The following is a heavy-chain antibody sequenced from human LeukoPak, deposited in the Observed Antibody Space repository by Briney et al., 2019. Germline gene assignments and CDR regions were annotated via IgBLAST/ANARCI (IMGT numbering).Heavy chain of an antibody. D-gene: IGHD2-8*01. CDR2: IYNTVTT. J-gene: IGHJ4*02. Sequence: PSETLSLTCTVSGGSIGSYFWSWIRQPPGKGLEWIGYIYNTVTTHYNPSLKSRVTISVDTPKNQVSLKLRSVTAADTAVYYCARHVHFDYWGPGTLAIVSS. CDR3: ARHVHFDY. V-gene: IGHV4-59*08. CDR1: GGSIGSYF.